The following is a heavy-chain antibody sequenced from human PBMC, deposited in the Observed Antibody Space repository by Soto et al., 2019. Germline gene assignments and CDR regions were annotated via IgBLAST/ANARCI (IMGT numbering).Heavy chain of an antibody. CDR2: IYYSGSA. V-gene: IGHV4-39*01. CDR1: GGSITSNAYY. J-gene: IGHJ4*02. CDR3: ARRPKRGSYSWCFDY. Sequence: QLQLQESGPGLVKPSETLSLTCTVSGGSITSNAYYWGWIRQPPGKALEWLGYIYYSGSASYNPSLKSRVTMSVDTSKNQFSLKLSSVTAADTAVYYCARRPKRGSYSWCFDYWGQGTLVTVSS. D-gene: IGHD1-26*01.